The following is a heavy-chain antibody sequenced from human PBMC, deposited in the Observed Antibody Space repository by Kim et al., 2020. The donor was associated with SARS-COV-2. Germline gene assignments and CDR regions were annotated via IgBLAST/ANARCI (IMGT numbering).Heavy chain of an antibody. CDR1: GGSFSGYY. Sequence: SETLSLTCAVYGGSFSGYYWSWIRQPPGKGLEWIGEINHSGSTNYNPSLKSRVTISVDTSKNQFSLKLSSVTAADTAVYYCARGRVLWPGSWFDPWGQGTLVTVSS. D-gene: IGHD1-26*01. CDR2: INHSGST. CDR3: ARGRVLWPGSWFDP. J-gene: IGHJ5*02. V-gene: IGHV4-34*01.